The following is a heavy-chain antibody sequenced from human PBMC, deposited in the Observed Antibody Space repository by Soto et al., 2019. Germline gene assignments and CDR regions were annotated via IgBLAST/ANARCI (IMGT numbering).Heavy chain of an antibody. Sequence: QVQLVQSGAEVKKPGASVKVSCKASGYTFTGYYMHWVRQAPGQGLEWMGWINPNSGGTNSAQKFQGWVTMTRDTSISTAYMELSRLRSDDTAVYYCARDPGRYDILTGYFGYWFDPWGQGTLVTVSS. CDR2: INPNSGGT. CDR1: GYTFTGYY. D-gene: IGHD3-9*01. J-gene: IGHJ5*02. V-gene: IGHV1-2*04. CDR3: ARDPGRYDILTGYFGYWFDP.